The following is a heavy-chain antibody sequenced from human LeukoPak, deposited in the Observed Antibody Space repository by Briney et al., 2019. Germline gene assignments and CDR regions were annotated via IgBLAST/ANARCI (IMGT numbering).Heavy chain of an antibody. CDR2: IKQDGSEK. CDR3: ARDLPNYDILTGYRWFDP. Sequence: PGGSLRLSCAASGFTFSSYWMSWVRQAPGKGLEWVANIKQDGSEKYYVDSVKGRFTISRGNAKNSLYLQMNSLRAEDTAVYYCARDLPNYDILTGYRWFDPWGQGTLVTVSS. CDR1: GFTFSSYW. J-gene: IGHJ5*02. V-gene: IGHV3-7*03. D-gene: IGHD3-9*01.